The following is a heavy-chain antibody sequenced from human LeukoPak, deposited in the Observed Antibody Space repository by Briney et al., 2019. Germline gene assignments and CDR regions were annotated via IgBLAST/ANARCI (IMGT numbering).Heavy chain of an antibody. V-gene: IGHV3-74*01. CDR2: MNQDGSDT. CDR1: GFTLSSDW. CDR3: ATVFGY. Sequence: GGSLRLSCTVSGFTLSSDWMHWVREAPGKGLEWVSRMNQDGSDTSYADSVKGRFTISRDNAKNTVYLQMNSLRAEDSAVYYCATVFGYWGQGTLVTVSS. J-gene: IGHJ4*02.